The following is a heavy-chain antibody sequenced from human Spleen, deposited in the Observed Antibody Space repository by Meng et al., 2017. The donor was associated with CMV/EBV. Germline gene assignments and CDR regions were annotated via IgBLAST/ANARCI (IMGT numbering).Heavy chain of an antibody. D-gene: IGHD2-2*01. J-gene: IGHJ4*02. V-gene: IGHV4-39*07. CDR2: IYYSGST. Sequence: GSLRLSCTVSGGSISSSSYYWGWIRQPPGKGLEWIGSIYYSGSTYYNPSLKSRVTISVDTSKNQFSLKLSSVTAADTAVYYCVRGRLGVVPAAIFRGDPRGARPTFWDYWGQGTLVTVSS. CDR1: GGSISSSSYY. CDR3: VRGRLGVVPAAIFRGDPRGARPTFWDY.